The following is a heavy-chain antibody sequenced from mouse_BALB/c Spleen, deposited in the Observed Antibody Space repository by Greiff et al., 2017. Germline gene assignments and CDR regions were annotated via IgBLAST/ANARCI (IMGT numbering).Heavy chain of an antibody. CDR1: GFTFSNYW. Sequence: EVKLMESGGGSVQPGGSMILSCVASGFTFSNYWMNWVRQSPEKGLEWVAEIRLKSNNYATHYAESVKGRFTISRDDSKSSVYLQMNNLRAEDTGIYYCNGVDYWGQGTTLTGSS. CDR3: NGVDY. D-gene: IGHD5-1*01. CDR2: IRLKSNNYAT. J-gene: IGHJ2*01. V-gene: IGHV6-6*02.